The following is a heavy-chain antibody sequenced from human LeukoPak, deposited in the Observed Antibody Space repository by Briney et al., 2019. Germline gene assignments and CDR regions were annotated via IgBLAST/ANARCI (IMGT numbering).Heavy chain of an antibody. CDR2: IYQSGTT. D-gene: IGHD1-7*01. CDR1: GGSIRSGAFY. CDR3: ARDREGTTSQAFNI. V-gene: IGHV4-30-2*01. Sequence: SETLSLTRTVSGGSIRSGAFYWSWIRQPPGKGLEWIGYIYQSGTTYSNPSLRSRVTISVDRSKNQFSLNLTSVSAADTAVYYCARDREGTTSQAFNIWGQGTMVTVSS. J-gene: IGHJ3*02.